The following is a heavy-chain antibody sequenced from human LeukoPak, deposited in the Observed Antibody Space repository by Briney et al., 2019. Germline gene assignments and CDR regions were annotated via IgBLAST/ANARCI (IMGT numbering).Heavy chain of an antibody. CDR3: AKSRGERRGASNY. D-gene: IGHD1-26*01. J-gene: IGHJ4*01. Sequence: PGGSLRLSCAASGFTFSSYAMNWVRQAPGKGLEWVSFISGSGDTTYYADSVKGRFTISRDSSKNTLYLQMNSLRAEDTAVYYWAKSRGERRGASNYWGQGTLVTVSS. CDR1: GFTFSSYA. CDR2: ISGSGDTT. V-gene: IGHV3-23*01.